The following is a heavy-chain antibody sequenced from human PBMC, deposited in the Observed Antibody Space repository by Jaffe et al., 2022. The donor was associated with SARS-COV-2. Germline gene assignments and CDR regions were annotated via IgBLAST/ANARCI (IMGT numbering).Heavy chain of an antibody. V-gene: IGHV4-4*02. Sequence: QVQLQESGPGLVKPSGTLSLTCAVSGGSISSGNWWSWVRQPPGKGLEWIGEIFHSGSTNQNPSLKSRITISVDKSKNQFSLKLNSVTAADTAVYYCRGISGWDQFDYWGQGTLVTVSS. CDR2: IFHSGST. CDR3: RGISGWDQFDY. D-gene: IGHD6-19*01. J-gene: IGHJ4*02. CDR1: GGSISSGNW.